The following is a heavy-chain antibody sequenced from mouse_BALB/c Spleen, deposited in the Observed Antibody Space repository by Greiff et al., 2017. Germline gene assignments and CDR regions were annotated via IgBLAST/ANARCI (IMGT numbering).Heavy chain of an antibody. CDR2: ISYSGST. Sequence: EVQGVESGPGLVKPSQSLSLTCTVTGYSITSDYAWNWIRQFPGNKLEWMGYISYSGSTSYNPSLKSRISITRDTSKNQFFLQLNSVTTEDTATYYCAREKYYYGSNWYFDVWGAGTTVTVSS. J-gene: IGHJ1*01. CDR1: GYSITSDYA. CDR3: AREKYYYGSNWYFDV. D-gene: IGHD1-1*01. V-gene: IGHV3-2*02.